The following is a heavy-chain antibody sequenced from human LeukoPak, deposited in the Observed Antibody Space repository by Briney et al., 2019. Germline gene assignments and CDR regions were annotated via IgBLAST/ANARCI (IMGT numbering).Heavy chain of an antibody. Sequence: KLGESLKISCKGSGYSFTSYWIGWVRQMPGRGLEWMGIVYPDDSDTIYNPSFQGQVTLSADKSINTAYLQWSSLRASDTAIYYCARQRGEGILNVIRTLKDLRSQGAFDIWGQGTVVTVSS. D-gene: IGHD3-16*01. V-gene: IGHV5-51*01. CDR1: GYSFTSYW. CDR3: ARQRGEGILNVIRTLKDLRSQGAFDI. J-gene: IGHJ3*02. CDR2: VYPDDSDT.